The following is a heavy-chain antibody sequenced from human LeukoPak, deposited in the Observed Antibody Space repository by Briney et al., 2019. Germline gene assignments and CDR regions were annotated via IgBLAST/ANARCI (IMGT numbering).Heavy chain of an antibody. CDR1: GFTFSSYA. CDR2: ISGSGGST. CDR3: AKDVYVVPAARLDY. V-gene: IGHV3-23*01. D-gene: IGHD2-2*01. J-gene: IGHJ4*02. Sequence: PGGSLRLSCAASGFTFSSYAMSWVRQAPGKGLEWVSAISGSGGSTYYADSVKGRFTISRDNSKNTLYLQMNSLRAEDTAVYYCAKDVYVVPAARLDYWGQGTLVTVSS.